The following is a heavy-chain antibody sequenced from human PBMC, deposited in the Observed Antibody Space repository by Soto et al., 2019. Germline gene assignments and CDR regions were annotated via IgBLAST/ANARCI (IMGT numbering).Heavy chain of an antibody. D-gene: IGHD3-3*01. CDR3: SKGTIFGVVGQFDL. CDR1: GGSFSGYY. Sequence: SETLSLTCAVYGGSFSGYYWSWIRQPPGKGLEWIGEINHSGSTNYNPSLKSRVTISVDTSKNQFSLKLSSVTAADTAVYYWSKGTIFGVVGQFDLWGRGTLVTVSS. CDR2: INHSGST. V-gene: IGHV4-34*01. J-gene: IGHJ2*01.